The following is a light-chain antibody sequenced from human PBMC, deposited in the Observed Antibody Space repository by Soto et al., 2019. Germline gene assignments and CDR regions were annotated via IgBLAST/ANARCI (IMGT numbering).Light chain of an antibody. CDR2: GAS. Sequence: EIVMTQSPANLSVSPGERATLSCRASQSVSSNLAWYQQKPGQAPRLLIYGASTRATGIPARFSGSGSGTDFTLTISRLEPEDFAVYYCQQYGSSPPVTFGGGTKVDSK. J-gene: IGKJ4*01. CDR3: QQYGSSPPVT. CDR1: QSVSSN. V-gene: IGKV3-15*01.